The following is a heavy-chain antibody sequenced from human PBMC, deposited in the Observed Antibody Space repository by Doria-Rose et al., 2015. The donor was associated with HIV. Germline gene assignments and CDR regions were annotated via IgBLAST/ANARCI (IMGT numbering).Heavy chain of an antibody. CDR1: SGSINNYY. CDR3: ARYRYCGVDCYDAFDI. CDR2: IYYSGNT. J-gene: IGHJ3*02. Sequence: LVKPSGTLSLTGTVSSGSINNYYWGRIRQPPGKGLEWIGYIYYSGNTNYNPSLKSRVIISVDGSKNQFSLKLSSVTAADTAVYYCARYRYCGVDCYDAFDIWGQGTVVIVSS. D-gene: IGHD2-21*02. V-gene: IGHV4-59*12.